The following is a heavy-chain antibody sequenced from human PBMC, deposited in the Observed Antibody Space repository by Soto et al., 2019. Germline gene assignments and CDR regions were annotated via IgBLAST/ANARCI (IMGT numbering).Heavy chain of an antibody. CDR2: ISGSGGST. Sequence: GGSLRLSCAASGFTFSSYAMSWVRQAPGKGLEWVSAISGSGGSTYYADSVKGRFTISRDNSKNTLYLQMNSLRAEDTAVYYCGKALRYFDWNDYWGQGALVTVSS. V-gene: IGHV3-23*01. CDR3: GKALRYFDWNDY. CDR1: GFTFSSYA. J-gene: IGHJ4*02. D-gene: IGHD3-9*01.